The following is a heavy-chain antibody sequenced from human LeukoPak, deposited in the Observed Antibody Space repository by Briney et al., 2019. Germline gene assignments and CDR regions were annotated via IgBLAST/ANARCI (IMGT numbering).Heavy chain of an antibody. CDR3: ARDRVTGYSSGGDAFDI. CDR2: TYYRSKWYN. D-gene: IGHD6-19*01. J-gene: IGHJ3*02. Sequence: PSQTLSLTCAISGDSVSSNSAAWNWIRQSPSRGLEWLGRTYYRSKWYNDYAVSVKSRITINPDTSKNQFSLQLNSVTPEDTAVYYCARDRVTGYSSGGDAFDIWGQGTMVTVSS. V-gene: IGHV6-1*01. CDR1: GDSVSSNSAA.